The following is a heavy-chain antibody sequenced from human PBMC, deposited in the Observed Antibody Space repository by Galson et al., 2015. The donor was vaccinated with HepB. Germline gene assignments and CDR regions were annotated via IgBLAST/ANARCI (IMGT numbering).Heavy chain of an antibody. J-gene: IGHJ4*02. Sequence: CAISGDSVSSNSAAWNWIRQSPSRGLKWLGRAYYRSKWYSDYAPSVKSRIIINPDTSKNQFSLQLNSVTAEDTAVYYCARGDYGAGGKHLDYWGQGTLVTVSS. D-gene: IGHD4-17*01. CDR2: AYYRSKWYS. CDR1: GDSVSSNSAA. CDR3: ARGDYGAGGKHLDY. V-gene: IGHV6-1*01.